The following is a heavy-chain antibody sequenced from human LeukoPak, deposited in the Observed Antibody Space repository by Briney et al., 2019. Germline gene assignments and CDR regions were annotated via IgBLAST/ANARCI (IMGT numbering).Heavy chain of an antibody. CDR2: ISSSGSTI. V-gene: IGHV3-11*01. CDR3: ARDPSIVVGTSCYMSPPHDAFDI. J-gene: IGHJ3*02. D-gene: IGHD2-2*01. Sequence: GGSLRLSCAASGFTFSGYYMSWIRQAPGKGLEWASYISSSGSTIYYADSVKGRFTISRDNSKNTLYLQMNSLRAEDTAVYYCARDPSIVVGTSCYMSPPHDAFDIWGQGTMVTVSS. CDR1: GFTFSGYY.